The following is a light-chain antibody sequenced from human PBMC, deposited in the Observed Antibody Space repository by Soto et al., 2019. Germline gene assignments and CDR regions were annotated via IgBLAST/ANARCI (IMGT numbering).Light chain of an antibody. CDR1: QTISTH. V-gene: IGKV1-39*01. J-gene: IGKJ1*01. CDR2: AAS. Sequence: DIQMTQSPSSLSASVGDIVMITCRASQTISTHLNWYQQKPGKAPKLLIYAASDLQSGVPSRFSGSGSGTDSTLTISSLQPDDVATYYCQQYNTYLSFGQGTKLDIK. CDR3: QQYNTYLS.